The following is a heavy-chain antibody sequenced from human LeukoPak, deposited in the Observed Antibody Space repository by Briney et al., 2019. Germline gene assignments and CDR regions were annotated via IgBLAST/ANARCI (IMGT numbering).Heavy chain of an antibody. CDR1: GFTFNNYG. V-gene: IGHV3-30*02. D-gene: IGHD2/OR15-2a*01. Sequence: GGSLRLSCAASGFTFNNYGMHWVRQAPGKGLEWLAFIRYDGSNTYYADSVKGRFTVSRDDSKNTLYLQMNSLRGDDTAVYYCAKDVTSYYYIYYWGQGTLVTVSS. CDR2: IRYDGSNT. CDR3: AKDVTSYYYIYY. J-gene: IGHJ4*02.